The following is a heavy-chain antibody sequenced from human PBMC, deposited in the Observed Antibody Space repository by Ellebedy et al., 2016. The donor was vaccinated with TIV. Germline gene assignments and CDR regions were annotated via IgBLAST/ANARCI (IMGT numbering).Heavy chain of an antibody. V-gene: IGHV4-30-4*01. CDR2: IYYSVST. Sequence: SETLSLTXLVSGGSISSGDYYWSWIRQPPGKGLEWIGSIYYSVSTSYNPSLKSRLSISIDTSKNQFSLNLSSVTAAGTAVYYCARDNGIIGVTNEDNWFDPWGQGTLVTVSS. CDR1: GGSISSGDYY. CDR3: ARDNGIIGVTNEDNWFDP. J-gene: IGHJ5*02. D-gene: IGHD2-21*02.